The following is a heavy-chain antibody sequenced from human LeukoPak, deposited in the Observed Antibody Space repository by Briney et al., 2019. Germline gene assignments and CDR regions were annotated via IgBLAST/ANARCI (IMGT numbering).Heavy chain of an antibody. D-gene: IGHD1-1*01. CDR2: ISSSSTI. V-gene: IGHV3-69-1*01. Sequence: GGSLRLSCAASGFTFSDYYMNWVPQAPGKGLEWVSSISSSSTIYYADSVKGRFTISRDNAKNSLYLQMNSLRAEDTAVYYCAKATGIFDYWGQGTLVTVSS. J-gene: IGHJ4*02. CDR3: AKATGIFDY. CDR1: GFTFSDYY.